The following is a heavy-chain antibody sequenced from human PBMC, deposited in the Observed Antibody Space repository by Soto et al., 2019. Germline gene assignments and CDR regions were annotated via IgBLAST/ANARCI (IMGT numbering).Heavy chain of an antibody. CDR1: GFTFSSYW. Sequence: GGSLRLSCAASGFTFSSYWMSWVRQAPGKGLEWVANINQSGSYIYYADSVKGRFTISRDNAKNSLYLQMNSLRAEDTAVYYCARDYNPKAVAGSEPYYGMDVWGQGTTVTVSS. CDR2: INQSGSYI. V-gene: IGHV3-7*01. CDR3: ARDYNPKAVAGSEPYYGMDV. D-gene: IGHD6-19*01. J-gene: IGHJ6*02.